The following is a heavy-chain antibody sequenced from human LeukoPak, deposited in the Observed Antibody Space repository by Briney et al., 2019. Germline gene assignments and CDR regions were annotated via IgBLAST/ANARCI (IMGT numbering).Heavy chain of an antibody. J-gene: IGHJ4*02. CDR3: ARHHGSGSYSLYFDY. CDR1: GGSMSSYY. V-gene: IGHV4-59*08. D-gene: IGHD3-10*01. CDR2: IHYSGST. Sequence: SETLSLTCSVSGGSMSSYYWSWIRQPPGKGLEWIGYIHYSGSTNYNPSLKSRVTISVDTSMNQFSLKLSSVTAADTGVYYWARHHGSGSYSLYFDYGGQGTLVTVS.